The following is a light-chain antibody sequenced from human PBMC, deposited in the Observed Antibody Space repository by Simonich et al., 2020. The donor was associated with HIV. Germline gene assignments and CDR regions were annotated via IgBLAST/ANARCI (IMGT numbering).Light chain of an antibody. V-gene: IGKV1-39*01. CDR2: AAS. Sequence: DIQMPQSPSSLSASVGDRVTITCRASQSISSYLNWYQQKPGKAPKLLIYAASSLQSGVPSRFSGSGSGTDYTLTISSLQPEDFATYYCQQFFSTPWTFGQGTKVEIK. CDR3: QQFFSTPWT. CDR1: QSISSY. J-gene: IGKJ1*01.